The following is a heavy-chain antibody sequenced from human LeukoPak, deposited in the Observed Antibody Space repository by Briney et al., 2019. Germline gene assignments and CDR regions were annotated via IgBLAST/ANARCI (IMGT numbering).Heavy chain of an antibody. J-gene: IGHJ6*02. CDR3: ARGRSDYDGMDV. V-gene: IGHV1-8*01. CDR2: MNPNSGNT. CDR1: GYTFTSYD. Sequence: ASVKVSCKVSGYTFTSYDINWVRQATGQGLEWMGWMNPNSGNTGYAQKFQGRVTMTRNTSISTAYMELSSLRSEDTAVYYCARGRSDYDGMDVWGQGTTVTVSS.